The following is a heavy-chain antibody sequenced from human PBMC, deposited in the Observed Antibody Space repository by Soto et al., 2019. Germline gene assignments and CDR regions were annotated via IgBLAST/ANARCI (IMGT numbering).Heavy chain of an antibody. J-gene: IGHJ5*02. CDR1: GDSVSSSYY. Sequence: SETLSLICTVSGDSVSSSYYWGWVRQPPGKGLEWIGSLHYTGSTYYNPSLKSRVAMSLDTSANQLSLRLSSVAAADTAVYYFARHSYSMSTGGYWCVPWGQGTLVTVSS. D-gene: IGHD6-13*01. V-gene: IGHV4-39*01. CDR3: ARHSYSMSTGGYWCVP. CDR2: LHYTGST.